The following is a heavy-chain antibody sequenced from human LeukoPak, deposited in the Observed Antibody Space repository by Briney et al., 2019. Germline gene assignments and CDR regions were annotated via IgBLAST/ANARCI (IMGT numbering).Heavy chain of an antibody. CDR2: INYGGRT. CDR1: GGSISSSNYY. CDR3: ARHPGGVQGVPYYFDF. V-gene: IGHV4-39*01. Sequence: PSETLSLTCTVSGGSISSSNYYWGWIRQPPGKGLEWIGSINYGGRTYYNPSLKSRVTASVDTSKSRFSLKLDSLTAADTAVYYCARHPGGVQGVPYYFDFWGQGTLVTVSS. J-gene: IGHJ4*02. D-gene: IGHD3-10*01.